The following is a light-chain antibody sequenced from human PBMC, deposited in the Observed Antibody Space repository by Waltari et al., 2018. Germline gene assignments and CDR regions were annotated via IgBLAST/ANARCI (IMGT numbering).Light chain of an antibody. Sequence: AIQLTQSPSSLSASIGDRVTISCRPSQGIRSGLAWYQQKPGQPPKLLIYDASNLDSGVPSRFSGSGSGTDFTLTISSLQPEDFATYYCQQCLTYPQAFGQGTRLEIK. V-gene: IGKV1-13*02. CDR3: QQCLTYPQA. CDR1: QGIRSG. CDR2: DAS. J-gene: IGKJ5*01.